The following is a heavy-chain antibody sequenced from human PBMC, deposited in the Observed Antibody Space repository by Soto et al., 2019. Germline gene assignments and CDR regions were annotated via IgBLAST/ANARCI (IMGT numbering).Heavy chain of an antibody. V-gene: IGHV1-46*01. J-gene: IGHJ4*02. CDR3: ARDRGYSYGYFTESYYFDY. CDR1: GYTFTSYY. D-gene: IGHD5-18*01. Sequence: GASVKVSCKASGYTFTSYYMHWVRQAPGQGLEWMGIINPSGGSTSYAQKFQGRVTMTRDTSTSTVYMELSSLRSEDTAVYYCARDRGYSYGYFTESYYFDYWGQGTLVTVSS. CDR2: INPSGGST.